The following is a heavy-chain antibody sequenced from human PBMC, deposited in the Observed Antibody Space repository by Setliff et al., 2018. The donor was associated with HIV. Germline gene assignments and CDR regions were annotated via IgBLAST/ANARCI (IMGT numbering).Heavy chain of an antibody. V-gene: IGHV4-39*01. J-gene: IGHJ4*02. CDR2: IYYSGDT. D-gene: IGHD6-6*01. Sequence: PSETLSLTCTVSGGSVSSSSYYWGWIRQATGKGLEWIGTIYYSGDTQYNPSFKSRVIMSVDTSKNQFSLRLISVTAADTAVYYCARMEATRPPRGLDYWGPGTQVTVSS. CDR1: GGSVSSSSYY. CDR3: ARMEATRPPRGLDY.